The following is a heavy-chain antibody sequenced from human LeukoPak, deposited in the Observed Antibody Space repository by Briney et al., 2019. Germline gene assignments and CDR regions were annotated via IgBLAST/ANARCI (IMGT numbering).Heavy chain of an antibody. Sequence: XVKVSCKASGGTFSSYAISWVRQAPGQGLEWMGRIIPIFGTANYAQKLQGRVTITTDESTSTAYMELSSLRSEDTAVYYCARFLVSSWTSDYWGQGTLVTVSS. CDR2: IIPIFGTA. V-gene: IGHV1-69*05. CDR1: GGTFSSYA. D-gene: IGHD6-13*01. CDR3: ARFLVSSWTSDY. J-gene: IGHJ4*02.